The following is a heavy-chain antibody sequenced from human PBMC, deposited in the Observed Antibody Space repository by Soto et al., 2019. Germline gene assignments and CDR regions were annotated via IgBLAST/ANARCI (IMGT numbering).Heavy chain of an antibody. CDR2: ISGSGGST. CDR1: GFTFSSYA. J-gene: IGHJ4*02. Sequence: GGSLRLSCAASGFTFSSYAMSWVRQAPGKGLEWVSAISGSGGSTYYADSVKGRFTISRDNSKNTLYLQMNSLRAEDTAVYYCAKDLEGDDYGDYGHFDYWGQGTLVTVSS. D-gene: IGHD4-17*01. CDR3: AKDLEGDDYGDYGHFDY. V-gene: IGHV3-23*01.